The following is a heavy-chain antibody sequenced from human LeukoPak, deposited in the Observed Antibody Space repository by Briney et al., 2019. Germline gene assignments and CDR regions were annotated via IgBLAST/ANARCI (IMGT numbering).Heavy chain of an antibody. CDR2: INDNGGTT. CDR3: ARAVVVTRYLDY. Sequence: GGSLRLSCAASGFTFSNYAMHWVRQAPGKGLEYVSAINDNGGTTYYANSVKGRFTISRDNSKSTLYLQMGSLRAEDMAVYYCARAVVVTRYLDYWGQGALVTVFS. CDR1: GFTFSNYA. J-gene: IGHJ4*02. D-gene: IGHD2-21*02. V-gene: IGHV3-64*01.